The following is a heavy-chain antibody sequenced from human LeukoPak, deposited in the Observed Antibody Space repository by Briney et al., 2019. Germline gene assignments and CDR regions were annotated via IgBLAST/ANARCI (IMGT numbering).Heavy chain of an antibody. V-gene: IGHV1-18*01. CDR3: ARVAVAGTEGHYYYGMDV. J-gene: IGHJ6*02. CDR2: ISAYNGNT. Sequence: ASVKVSCKASGYTFTNYGISWVRQAPGQGLEWMGWISAYNGNTNYAQKLQGRVTMTTVTSTSTAYMELRSLRSDDTAVYYCARVAVAGTEGHYYYGMDVWGQGTTVTVSS. D-gene: IGHD6-19*01. CDR1: GYTFTNYG.